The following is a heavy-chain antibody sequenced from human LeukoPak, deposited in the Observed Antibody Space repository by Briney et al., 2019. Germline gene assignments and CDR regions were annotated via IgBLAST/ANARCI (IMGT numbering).Heavy chain of an antibody. J-gene: IGHJ3*02. CDR3: ARDRRDGYNWDAFDI. V-gene: IGHV3-21*01. D-gene: IGHD5-24*01. CDR2: ISISSGYI. Sequence: PGGSLRLSCAASGFTFSTYTMNWVRQAPGRGLEWVSSISISSGYIAYADSLKGRITASRDNAKNSLFLQMSGLRAEDTAVYYCARDRRDGYNWDAFDIWGQGTMVTVSS. CDR1: GFTFSTYT.